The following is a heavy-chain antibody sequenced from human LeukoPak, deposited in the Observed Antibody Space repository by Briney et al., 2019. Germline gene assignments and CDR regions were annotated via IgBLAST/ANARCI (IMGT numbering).Heavy chain of an antibody. CDR2: IYYSGST. CDR3: ARVLGGRYLDY. CDR1: GGSISSYY. V-gene: IGHV4-59*01. Sequence: SETLSLTCTVSGGSISSYYWSWIRQPPGKGLEWIGYIYYSGSTNYNPSLESRVTISVDTSKKQFSLKLSSVTAADTAVYYCARVLGGRYLDYWGQGTLVTVSS. J-gene: IGHJ4*02. D-gene: IGHD3-9*01.